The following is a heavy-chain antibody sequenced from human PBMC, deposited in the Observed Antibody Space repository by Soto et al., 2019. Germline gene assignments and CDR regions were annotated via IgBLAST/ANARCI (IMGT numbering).Heavy chain of an antibody. V-gene: IGHV1-2*02. J-gene: IGHJ4*02. Sequence: ASVKVSCKASGYTFTAYYIQWVRQAPGQGLEWMGSINPNSGGTNYAQKFQGRVTMTRDTSISTAYMDLSRLRSNDTAVYYCARGYSNYNYWGQGTLVTVSS. CDR2: INPNSGGT. D-gene: IGHD4-4*01. CDR1: GYTFTAYY. CDR3: ARGYSNYNY.